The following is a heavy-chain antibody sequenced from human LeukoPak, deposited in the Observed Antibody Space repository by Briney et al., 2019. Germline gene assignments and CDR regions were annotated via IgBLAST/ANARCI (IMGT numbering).Heavy chain of an antibody. CDR1: GYTFTSYG. Sequence: GASVNVSCKASGYTFTSYGISWVRQAPGQGLEWMGWISAYNGNTNYAQKLQGRVTMTTDTSTSTAYMELRSLRSDDTAVYYCARAVRMGNSSGYYYFDYWGQGTLVTVSS. V-gene: IGHV1-18*01. CDR3: ARAVRMGNSSGYYYFDY. D-gene: IGHD6-19*01. J-gene: IGHJ4*02. CDR2: ISAYNGNT.